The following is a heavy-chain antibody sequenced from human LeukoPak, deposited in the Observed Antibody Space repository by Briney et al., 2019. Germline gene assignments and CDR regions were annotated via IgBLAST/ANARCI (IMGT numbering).Heavy chain of an antibody. CDR2: ISYDGSNK. Sequence: GGSLRLSCAASGLTFSSYGMHWVRQAPGKGLEWVAVISYDGSNKCYADSVKGRFAISRDNSKNTLYLQMNSLRAEDTAVYYCVNLGYCTTSSCQPWGQGTLVTVSS. V-gene: IGHV3-30*03. J-gene: IGHJ4*02. CDR3: VNLGYCTTSSCQP. D-gene: IGHD2-2*01. CDR1: GLTFSSYG.